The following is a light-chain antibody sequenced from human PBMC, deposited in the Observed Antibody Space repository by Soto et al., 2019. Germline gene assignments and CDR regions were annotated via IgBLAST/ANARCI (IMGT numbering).Light chain of an antibody. Sequence: QSVLTQPPSVSEAPGQRVTISCTGSSSNIGAGYDVHWYQQLPGTAPKLLIYGNSNRPSGVPDRFSGSKSGTSASLAITGLQAEDEADYYCQSYDSSLSGYVVFGGGTQLTVL. CDR1: SSNIGAGYD. CDR2: GNS. V-gene: IGLV1-40*01. J-gene: IGLJ2*01. CDR3: QSYDSSLSGYVV.